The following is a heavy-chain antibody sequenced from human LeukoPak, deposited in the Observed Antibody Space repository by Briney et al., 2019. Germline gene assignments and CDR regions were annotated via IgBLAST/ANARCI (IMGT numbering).Heavy chain of an antibody. CDR1: GFTFSSYW. Sequence: SGGSLRLSCAASGFTFSSYWTNWVRQAPGKGLEWVSAISGTGDSPHYADSVKGRFTISRDNSKNTLYLQMNSLRAEDTAFYYCAKDIGWFDPWGQGTLVTVSS. J-gene: IGHJ5*02. CDR3: AKDIGWFDP. CDR2: ISGTGDSP. V-gene: IGHV3-23*01.